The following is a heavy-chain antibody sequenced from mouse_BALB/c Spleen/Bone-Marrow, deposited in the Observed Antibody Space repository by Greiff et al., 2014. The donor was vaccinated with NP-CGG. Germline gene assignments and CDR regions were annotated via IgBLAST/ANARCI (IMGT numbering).Heavy chain of an antibody. Sequence: EVQGVESGGGLVQPGGSLKLSCAASGFTFSSYGMSWVRQTPDKRLELVATINSNGGSTYYPDGVKGRFTISRDNAKNTLYLQMSSLKSEDTAMYYCARVSYYAMDYWGQGTSVTVSS. V-gene: IGHV5-6-3*01. CDR3: ARVSYYAMDY. CDR1: GFTFSSYG. CDR2: INSNGGST. J-gene: IGHJ4*01.